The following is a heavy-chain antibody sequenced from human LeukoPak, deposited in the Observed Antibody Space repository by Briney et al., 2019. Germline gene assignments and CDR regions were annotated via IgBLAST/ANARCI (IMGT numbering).Heavy chain of an antibody. D-gene: IGHD3-9*01. CDR1: GFTFSTFA. Sequence: GGSLRLSCAASGFTFSTFAMIWVRQPPGKGLEWVSGISSSGGSIYYADSVKGRFTISRDNSKNTLYLQMNSLRAEDTAVYYCARCPPYYDILTGYVTFDYWGQGTLVTVSS. J-gene: IGHJ4*02. CDR2: ISSSGGSI. V-gene: IGHV3-23*01. CDR3: ARCPPYYDILTGYVTFDY.